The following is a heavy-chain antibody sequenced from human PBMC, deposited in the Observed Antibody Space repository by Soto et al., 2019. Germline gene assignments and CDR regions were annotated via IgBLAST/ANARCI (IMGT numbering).Heavy chain of an antibody. CDR3: ATYEGRGAPRYFDY. V-gene: IGHV3-48*02. CDR1: GFTFSSYS. CDR2: ISSSSSTI. D-gene: IGHD5-12*01. J-gene: IGHJ4*02. Sequence: GGSLRLSCAASGFTFSSYSMNWVRQAPGKGLEWVSYISSSSSTIYYADSVKGRFTISRDNAKNSLYLQMNSLRDEDTAVYYCATYEGRGAPRYFDYWGQGTLVTVSS.